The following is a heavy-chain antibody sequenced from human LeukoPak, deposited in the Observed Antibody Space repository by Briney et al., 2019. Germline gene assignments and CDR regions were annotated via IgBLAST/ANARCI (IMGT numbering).Heavy chain of an antibody. Sequence: ASVKVSCKASGYTFTNYDINWVRQATGQGLEWMGWMNPNSGNTGYAQKFQGRVTMTRNISISTAYMELSSLRSEDTAVYYCARGYYYYYGMDVWGQGTTVTVSS. V-gene: IGHV1-8*01. CDR3: ARGYYYYYGMDV. J-gene: IGHJ6*02. CDR2: MNPNSGNT. CDR1: GYTFTNYD.